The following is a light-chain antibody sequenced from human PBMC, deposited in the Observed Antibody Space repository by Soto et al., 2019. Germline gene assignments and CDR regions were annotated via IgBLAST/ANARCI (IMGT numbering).Light chain of an antibody. J-gene: IGLJ1*01. V-gene: IGLV2-14*01. Sequence: QSVLTQPASVSGSPGQSITISCTGTSSDGGAYNYVSWYQQHPGKAPKLMIYEVSNRPSGVSNRFSGSKSGNTASLTISGLQAEDEADYYCSSYTSSSTLYVFGTGPKLTVL. CDR2: EVS. CDR1: SSDGGAYNY. CDR3: SSYTSSSTLYV.